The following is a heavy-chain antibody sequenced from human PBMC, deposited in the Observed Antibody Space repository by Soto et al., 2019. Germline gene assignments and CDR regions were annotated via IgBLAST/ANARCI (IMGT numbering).Heavy chain of an antibody. D-gene: IGHD3-16*01. J-gene: IGHJ3*02. V-gene: IGHV1-2*04. CDR1: GYTFTGYY. CDR3: AQAVGWGGTDAFDI. CDR2: INPNSGGT. Sequence: ASVKVSCKASGYTFTGYYMHWVRQAPGQGLEWMGWINPNSGGTNYAQKFQGWVTMTRDTSISTAYMELSRLRSDDTAVYYCAQAVGWGGTDAFDIWGQGTMVTVSS.